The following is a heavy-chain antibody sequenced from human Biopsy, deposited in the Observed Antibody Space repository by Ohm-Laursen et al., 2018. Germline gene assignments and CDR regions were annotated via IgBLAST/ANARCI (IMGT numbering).Heavy chain of an antibody. Sequence: SLRLSCAASGFTFGHHAMHWVRQAPGKGLEWISLIWYDGTNEDYADSVKGRFTISRDNSKNTLYRQINTLTLEDTAFYYCARGLSSGWYGYFDVWGRGTLVTVSS. CDR2: IWYDGTNE. V-gene: IGHV3-33*04. J-gene: IGHJ2*01. D-gene: IGHD6-19*01. CDR3: ARGLSSGWYGYFDV. CDR1: GFTFGHHA.